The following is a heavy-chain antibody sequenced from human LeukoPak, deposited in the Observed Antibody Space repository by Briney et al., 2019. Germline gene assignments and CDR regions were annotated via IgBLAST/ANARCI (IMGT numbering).Heavy chain of an antibody. CDR1: GASISSYY. J-gene: IGHJ4*02. D-gene: IGHD6-6*01. Sequence: SETLSLTCTVSGASISSYYWSWIRQPAGKALEWIGRIYVTGSTTYNPSLESRVTMSLDTSKNHFSLKLTSVTAADTAVYYCARAVSIAARLQTIFDYWGQGTLVTVSS. CDR2: IYVTGST. CDR3: ARAVSIAARLQTIFDY. V-gene: IGHV4-4*07.